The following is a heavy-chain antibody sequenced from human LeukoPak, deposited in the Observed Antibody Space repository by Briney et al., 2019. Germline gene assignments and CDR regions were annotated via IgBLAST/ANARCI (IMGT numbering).Heavy chain of an antibody. V-gene: IGHV3-23*01. Sequence: PGRSLRLSCAASGFTFSTYGMNWVRQGPGKGLEWVSGISDSGGSTYYADSVKGRFTISRDNSKNTLYLQMNSLRAEDTAVYYCANLHTVSSSVPWGQGTLVTVSS. D-gene: IGHD6-6*01. CDR3: ANLHTVSSSVP. CDR1: GFTFSTYG. J-gene: IGHJ4*02. CDR2: ISDSGGST.